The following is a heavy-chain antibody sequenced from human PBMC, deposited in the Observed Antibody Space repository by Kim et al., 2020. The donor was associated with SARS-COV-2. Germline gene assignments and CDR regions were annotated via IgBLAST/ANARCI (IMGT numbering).Heavy chain of an antibody. J-gene: IGHJ5*02. CDR3: ARRSSSYSWFDL. D-gene: IGHD6-6*01. CDR2: T. Sequence: TKYIEKGQGRVTMTTDTSTTTVYMELRNLGSDDTAVYYCARRSSSYSWFDLWGQGTLVTVSS. V-gene: IGHV1-18*01.